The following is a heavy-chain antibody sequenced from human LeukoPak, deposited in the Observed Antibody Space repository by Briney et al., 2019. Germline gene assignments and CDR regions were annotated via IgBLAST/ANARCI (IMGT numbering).Heavy chain of an antibody. J-gene: IGHJ4*02. CDR3: ARAGDYYDSSGSHFDY. CDR1: GYSLSEVA. V-gene: IGHV1-24*01. CDR2: YDPAHADT. Sequence: ASVKVSCKVSGYSLSEVAMHWVRRAAGKGLEGMGGYDPAHADTFYAQAFQGRVTMTTDTSTTTAYMELRSLRSDDTAVYYCARAGDYYDSSGSHFDYWGQGTLVTVSS. D-gene: IGHD3-22*01.